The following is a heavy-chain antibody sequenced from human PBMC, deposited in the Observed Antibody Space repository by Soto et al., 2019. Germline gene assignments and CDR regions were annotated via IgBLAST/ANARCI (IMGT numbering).Heavy chain of an antibody. Sequence: GGSLRLSCAASEFSFRDYYMSWIRQAPGKGLEWISYISGSGNTIYYADSVKGRFIISRDNAKNSLFLQMNSLRADDTAVYYCARDPLPMVVVVMGWFDPWGQGTLVTVSS. V-gene: IGHV3-11*01. D-gene: IGHD3-22*01. CDR3: ARDPLPMVVVVMGWFDP. CDR2: ISGSGNTI. CDR1: EFSFRDYY. J-gene: IGHJ5*02.